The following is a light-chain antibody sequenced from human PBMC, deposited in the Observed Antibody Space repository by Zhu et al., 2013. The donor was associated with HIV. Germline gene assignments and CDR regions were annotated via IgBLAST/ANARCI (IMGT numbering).Light chain of an antibody. Sequence: EIVLTQSPGTLSLSPGERATLSCRASQSVSSSYLAWYQQKAGQAPRLLIYGVSSRATGIPDRFSGSGSGTDFTLTISRLEPEDFAVYYCQQYGSSRFTFGRGTKGGDQT. J-gene: IGKJ4*01. CDR2: GVS. CDR3: QQYGSSRFT. V-gene: IGKV3-20*01. CDR1: QSVSSSY.